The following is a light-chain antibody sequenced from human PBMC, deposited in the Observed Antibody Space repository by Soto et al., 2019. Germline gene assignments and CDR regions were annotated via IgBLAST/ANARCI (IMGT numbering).Light chain of an antibody. V-gene: IGKV3-11*01. J-gene: IGKJ2*01. Sequence: EIVLTQPPATLSLSPGERATLSCRASQSLSTSLAWYQQKPGESPRLLIYDASNRATGIPARFSGSGSGTDFTLTISSLAPEDFAISYGQHRDGWPHNFGQGIQLEIK. CDR2: DAS. CDR1: QSLSTS. CDR3: QHRDGWPHN.